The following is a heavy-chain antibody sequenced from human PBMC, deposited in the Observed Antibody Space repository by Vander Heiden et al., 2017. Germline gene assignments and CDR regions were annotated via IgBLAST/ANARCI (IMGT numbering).Heavy chain of an antibody. CDR3: ARSISARLHWFDP. CDR2: INPRSGGT. D-gene: IGHD6-6*01. CDR1: GFTLTGYY. J-gene: IGHJ5*02. Sequence: QLQLVQSGAEVKKTGASVKVSCEASGFTLTGYYINWVRQAPGQGLEWMGWINPRSGGTKYAQRFQGRVSMTSDTSIGTAYMELSSLRFADTAVYYCARSISARLHWFDPWGQGTLVTVSS. V-gene: IGHV1-2*02.